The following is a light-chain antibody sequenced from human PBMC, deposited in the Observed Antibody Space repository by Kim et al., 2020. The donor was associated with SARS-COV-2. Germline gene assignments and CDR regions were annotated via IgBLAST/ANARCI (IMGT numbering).Light chain of an antibody. Sequence: LSPGERATLSCRASQRVGSNYLAWYQQKPGQAPRLVMYGASSRATDIPDRFSGSGSGTDFTLTINRLEPEDFAVYYCHQYGDSPDTFGQGTKLEI. V-gene: IGKV3-20*01. CDR2: GAS. J-gene: IGKJ2*01. CDR1: QRVGSNY. CDR3: HQYGDSPDT.